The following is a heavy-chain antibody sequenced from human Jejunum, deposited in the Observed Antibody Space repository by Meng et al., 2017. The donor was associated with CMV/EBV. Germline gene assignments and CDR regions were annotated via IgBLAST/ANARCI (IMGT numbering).Heavy chain of an antibody. V-gene: IGHV3-30*03. CDR1: GFTFSSYG. D-gene: IGHD5-12*01. Sequence: CADSGFTFSSYGIHWVRQAPGKGLEWVALISFDGHSIYYADSVKGRFTISRDNSKNTLDLQMNSLRAEDTAVYYCARDYGRGYSGCQPWGQGTLVTVSS. CDR2: ISFDGHSI. CDR3: ARDYGRGYSGCQP. J-gene: IGHJ5*02.